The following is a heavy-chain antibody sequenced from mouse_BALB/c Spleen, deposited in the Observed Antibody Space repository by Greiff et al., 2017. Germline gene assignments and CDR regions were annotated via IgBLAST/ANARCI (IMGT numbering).Heavy chain of an antibody. CDR1: GFNIKDYY. CDR2: IDPENGDT. Sequence: EVQLQESGAELVRSGASVKLSCTASGFNIKDYYMHWVKQRPEQGLEWIGWIDPENGDTEYAPKFQGKATMTADTSSNTAYLQLSSLTSEDTAVYYCNAWGGLLRLVFDYWGQGTTLTVSS. CDR3: NAWGGLLRLVFDY. V-gene: IGHV14-4*02. J-gene: IGHJ2*01. D-gene: IGHD1-2*01.